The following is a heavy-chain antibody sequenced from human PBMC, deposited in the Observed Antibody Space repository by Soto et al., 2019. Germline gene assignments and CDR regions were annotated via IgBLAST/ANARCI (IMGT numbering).Heavy chain of an antibody. J-gene: IGHJ3*02. CDR2: INPATGAA. Sequence: QLHLVQSGAVVKKPGASVTVSCSASGYPVTAYYMHWVRQAPGRGLEWMGGINPATGAAKYTQTFQGRGTMTGATATSTVFMELSGLTSEDTAVFYCARGGGVGVAGSAAFDMWGQGTLVTVSS. CDR3: ARGGGVGVAGSAAFDM. CDR1: GYPVTAYY. V-gene: IGHV1-2*02. D-gene: IGHD3-3*01.